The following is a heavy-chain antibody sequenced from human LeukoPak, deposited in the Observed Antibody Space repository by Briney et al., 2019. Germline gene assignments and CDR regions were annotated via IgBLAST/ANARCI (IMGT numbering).Heavy chain of an antibody. D-gene: IGHD3-22*01. Sequence: ASVKVSCKASGFTFTNYGISWVRQAPGQGLEWKGRIIPILGIANYAQKFRGRVTITADKSTSTAYMELSSLRSEDTAVYYCASCHDSSGSHFDYWGQGTLVTVSS. V-gene: IGHV1-69*04. CDR2: IIPILGIA. CDR3: ASCHDSSGSHFDY. J-gene: IGHJ4*02. CDR1: GFTFTNYG.